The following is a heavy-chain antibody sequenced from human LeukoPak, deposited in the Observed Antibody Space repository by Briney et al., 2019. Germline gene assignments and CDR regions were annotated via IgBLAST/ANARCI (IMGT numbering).Heavy chain of an antibody. CDR1: GFTFDDYA. Sequence: GRSLRLSCVAPGFTFDDYAMHWVRQAPGKGVGWGSGIIWNSGSIGYADSVQGRFTISRDNAKNSLYLQMNSLRAEDTALYYCAKDVAARLQYYYYGMDVWGQGSTVTVSS. CDR3: AKDVAARLQYYYYGMDV. J-gene: IGHJ6*02. V-gene: IGHV3-9*01. D-gene: IGHD6-6*01. CDR2: IIWNSGSI.